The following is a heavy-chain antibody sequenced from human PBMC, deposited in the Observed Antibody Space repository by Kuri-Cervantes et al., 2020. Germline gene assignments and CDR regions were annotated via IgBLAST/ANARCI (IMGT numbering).Heavy chain of an antibody. CDR1: GFTFESAR. CDR2: ISSSSSTI. D-gene: IGHD3-16*01. CDR3: ARVLIGLGV. J-gene: IGHJ6*04. V-gene: IGHV3-48*04. Sequence: GESLKISCPTSGFTFESARMNWVRQAPGKGLEWVSYISSSSSTIYYADSLKGRFTISRDNAKNSLYLQMKSLRAEDTAVYYCARVLIGLGVWGKGTTVTVSS.